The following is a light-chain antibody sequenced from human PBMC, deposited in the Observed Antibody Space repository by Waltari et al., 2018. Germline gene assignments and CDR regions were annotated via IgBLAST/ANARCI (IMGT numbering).Light chain of an antibody. Sequence: QSALTQPASVSGSPGPSITIPCPGTSSAVGIYNRVSWYQQHPGKAPNLMIYAVSKRPSGVSDRFSGSKSGDMASLTISGLQPEDEAEYFCSSYAGSSKGVFGGGTKVTVL. CDR3: SSYAGSSKGV. J-gene: IGLJ2*01. CDR1: SSAVGIYNR. V-gene: IGLV2-23*02. CDR2: AVS.